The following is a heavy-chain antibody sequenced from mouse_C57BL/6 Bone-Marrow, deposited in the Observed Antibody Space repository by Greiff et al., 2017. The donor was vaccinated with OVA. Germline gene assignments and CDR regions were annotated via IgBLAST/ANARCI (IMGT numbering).Heavy chain of an antibody. D-gene: IGHD1-1*01. CDR3: AREGYYYGSSRWYFEV. CDR1: GYTFTSYW. Sequence: VQLQQPGAELVMPGASVKLSCKASGYTFTSYWMHWVKQRPGQGLEWIGEIDPSDSYTNYNQKFKGKSTLTVDKSSSTAYMQLSSLTSEDSAVYYCAREGYYYGSSRWYFEVWGTGTTVTVSS. V-gene: IGHV1-69*01. J-gene: IGHJ1*03. CDR2: IDPSDSYT.